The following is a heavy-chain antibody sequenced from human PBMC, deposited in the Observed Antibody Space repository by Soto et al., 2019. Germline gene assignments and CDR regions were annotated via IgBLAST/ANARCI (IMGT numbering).Heavy chain of an antibody. CDR2: ISGRSDTV. J-gene: IGHJ4*02. CDR3: ARDYWYRIDF. V-gene: IGHV3-48*01. CDR1: GFVFSEYS. Sequence: GGSLRLSCTASGFVFSEYSMNWVRQAPGKGLEWISCISGRSDTVHYRDSVKGRFSVSRDNARNSLYLEMNSLRAEDTAVYFCARDYWYRIDFWGQGTPVTVSS. D-gene: IGHD2-8*02.